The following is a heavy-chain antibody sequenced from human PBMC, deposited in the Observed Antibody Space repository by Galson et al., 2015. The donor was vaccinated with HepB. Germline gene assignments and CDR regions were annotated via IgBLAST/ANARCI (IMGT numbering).Heavy chain of an antibody. CDR3: ARDGVLRSHLDI. CDR2: IKQDGSEK. J-gene: IGHJ3*02. D-gene: IGHD3-3*01. Sequence: SLRLSCAASGFTFSSYWMSWVRQAPGKGLEWVANIKQDGSEKYYVDSVKGRFTISRDNAKNSPYLQMNSLRAEDTAVYYCARDGVLRSHLDIWGQGTMVTVSS. V-gene: IGHV3-7*03. CDR1: GFTFSSYW.